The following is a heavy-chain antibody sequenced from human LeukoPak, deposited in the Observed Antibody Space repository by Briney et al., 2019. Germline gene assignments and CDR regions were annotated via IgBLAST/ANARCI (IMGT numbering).Heavy chain of an antibody. D-gene: IGHD3-10*01. CDR1: GASNSSSSSY. CDR3: ARAPMVRGVKRKAEYFQH. CDR2: IYSRGNT. V-gene: IGHV4-39*07. Sequence: SETLSLTCTVSGASNSSSSSYWGWIRQPPGKGLEWLGNIYSRGNTYYKPSLRSRVTISIDTSKNQFSLRLTSVTAADTAVYYCARAPMVRGVKRKAEYFQHWGQGTLVTVSS. J-gene: IGHJ1*01.